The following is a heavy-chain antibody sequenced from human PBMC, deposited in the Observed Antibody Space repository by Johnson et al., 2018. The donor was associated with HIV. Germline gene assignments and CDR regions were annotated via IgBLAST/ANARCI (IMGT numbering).Heavy chain of an antibody. D-gene: IGHD3-10*01. Sequence: VQLVESGGGLVQPGGSLRLSCAASGFTFSNNAMSWVRQAPGKGLEWVAGISGTGDNTYYADSVKGRFTISRDNSKNTLYLQMNSLRAEDTAVYYCAKALRIFGSGVKEAFDIWGQGTMVTVSS. J-gene: IGHJ3*02. V-gene: IGHV3-23*04. CDR1: GFTFSNNA. CDR2: ISGTGDNT. CDR3: AKALRIFGSGVKEAFDI.